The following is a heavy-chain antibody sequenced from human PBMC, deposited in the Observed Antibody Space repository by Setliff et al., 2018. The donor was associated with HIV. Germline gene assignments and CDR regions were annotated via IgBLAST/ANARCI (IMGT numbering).Heavy chain of an antibody. D-gene: IGHD3-16*01. Sequence: PGGSLRLSCAASGFTFSSYWMHWVRQAPGKGLEWLSYISSSSRTIYYADSVKGRFTISRDNAKNSLYLQMHSLRVEDTAVYYCAAVPWGHSSLIIDHWGQGTPVTVSS. CDR3: AAVPWGHSSLIIDH. CDR1: GFTFSSYW. V-gene: IGHV3-48*01. J-gene: IGHJ4*02. CDR2: ISSSSRTI.